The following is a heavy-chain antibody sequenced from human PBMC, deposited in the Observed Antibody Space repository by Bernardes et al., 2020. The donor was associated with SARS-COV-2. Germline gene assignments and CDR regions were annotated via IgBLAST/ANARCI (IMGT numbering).Heavy chain of an antibody. J-gene: IGHJ3*01. CDR3: VGVTWSQHAGFDV. Sequence: ASVKVSCKASGYTFTDYFLHWVRQAPGQGLEWMGWINPNNGDTKYAQNFQGRVTMTRDTSLSTGYMDLSRLTSDDTAVYYCVGVTWSQHAGFDVWGQVTVVTVS. CDR1: GYTFTDYF. D-gene: IGHD3-3*01. CDR2: INPNNGDT. V-gene: IGHV1-2*02.